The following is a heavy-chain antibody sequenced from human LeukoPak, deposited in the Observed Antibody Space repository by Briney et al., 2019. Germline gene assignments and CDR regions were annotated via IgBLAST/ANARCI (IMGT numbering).Heavy chain of an antibody. V-gene: IGHV3-74*01. CDR1: GYSFINYW. D-gene: IGHD4-23*01. J-gene: IGHJ4*02. CDR3: ARDNGGIDY. Sequence: GGSLRLSCAASGYSFINYWVHWVRQAPGKGLVWVSHINNDGSSTNYADSVKGRFTVSRDNAKNTLYLQMNSLRAEDTAMYYCARDNGGIDYWGQGALVTVSS. CDR2: INNDGSST.